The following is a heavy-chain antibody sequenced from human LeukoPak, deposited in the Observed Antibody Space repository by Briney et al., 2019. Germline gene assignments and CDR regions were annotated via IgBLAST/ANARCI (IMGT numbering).Heavy chain of an antibody. D-gene: IGHD3-22*01. CDR3: ARGASYYDSSGYFAYGMDV. J-gene: IGHJ6*02. V-gene: IGHV4-59*01. CDR1: GGSISRYY. Sequence: SETLSLTCTVSGGSISRYYGSWIRQPPGKGLEWIGYIYYSGSTNYNPSLKSRVTISVDTSKNQFSLKLSSVTAADTAVYYCARGASYYDSSGYFAYGMDVWGQGTTVTVSS. CDR2: IYYSGST.